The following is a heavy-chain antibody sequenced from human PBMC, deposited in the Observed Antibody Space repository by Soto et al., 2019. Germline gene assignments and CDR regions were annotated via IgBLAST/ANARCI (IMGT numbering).Heavy chain of an antibody. CDR3: ARGLDCYGSGSPDLNGK. CDR2: INNSGNA. D-gene: IGHD3-10*01. CDR1: GGSVSSGSYY. V-gene: IGHV4-61*03. J-gene: IGHJ1*01. Sequence: PSETWTLTCPVSGGSVSSGSYYWSWIWQTPGKGMEGIGNINNSGNANYNTSLKNRATISVDTSQQNFYLTLTSVTAADTAVYYCARGLDCYGSGSPDLNGKWGPGNLVT.